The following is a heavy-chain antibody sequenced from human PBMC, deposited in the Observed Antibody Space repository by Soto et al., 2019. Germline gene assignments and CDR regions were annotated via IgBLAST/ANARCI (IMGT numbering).Heavy chain of an antibody. CDR3: ARADYEILTGSYAMDV. D-gene: IGHD3-9*01. J-gene: IGHJ6*02. V-gene: IGHV4-4*07. CDR2: VSTNGAT. CDR1: DDFISSYY. Sequence: LSLTCTVSDDFISSYYWNWIRQPAGKGLEWIGRVSTNGATNYNPSLESRVTMSVDTSKNQFSLKLTSVTAADTAVYFCARADYEILTGSYAMDVWGQGTTVTVSS.